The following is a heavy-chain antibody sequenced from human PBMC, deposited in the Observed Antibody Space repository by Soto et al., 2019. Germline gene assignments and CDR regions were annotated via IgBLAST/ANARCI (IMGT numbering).Heavy chain of an antibody. Sequence: QVQLVESGGGVVQPGRSLRLSCAASGFTFSSYGMHWVRQAPGKGLEWVAVISYDGSNKYYADSVKGRFTISRDNSKNTLYLQMNSLRAEDTAVYYCAKGKAWGWLQAPYYFDYWGQGTLVTVSS. CDR1: GFTFSSYG. V-gene: IGHV3-30*18. CDR3: AKGKAWGWLQAPYYFDY. D-gene: IGHD5-12*01. CDR2: ISYDGSNK. J-gene: IGHJ4*02.